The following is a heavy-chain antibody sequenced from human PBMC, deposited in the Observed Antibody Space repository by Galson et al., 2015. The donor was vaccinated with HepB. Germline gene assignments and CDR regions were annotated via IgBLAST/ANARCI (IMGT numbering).Heavy chain of an antibody. J-gene: IGHJ4*02. Sequence: FLRLSCAASGFTFSDYYMSWIRQAPGKGLEWISYISSSTIYTNYADSVKGRFTISRDNVKNSMYLQMNSLRAEDTAVYFCARVADADYGDHSHFDYWGQGTLVTVSS. CDR2: ISSSTIYT. CDR1: GFTFSDYY. D-gene: IGHD4-17*01. V-gene: IGHV3-11*06. CDR3: ARVADADYGDHSHFDY.